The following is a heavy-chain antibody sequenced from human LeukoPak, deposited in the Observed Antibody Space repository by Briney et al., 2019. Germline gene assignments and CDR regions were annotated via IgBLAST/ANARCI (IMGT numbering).Heavy chain of an antibody. J-gene: IGHJ6*03. CDR2: IALNGGNI. Sequence: GGALRLSCAASGFTFEDFAMHWVWQAPGKGREWVSGIALNGGNIGYADSVKGRFTISRYNAKKSLYLQMNSLRAEDTALYYCAKDLGDYYYMDVWGKGTTVTVSS. CDR1: GFTFEDFA. V-gene: IGHV3-9*01. CDR3: AKDLGDYYYMDV. D-gene: IGHD7-27*01.